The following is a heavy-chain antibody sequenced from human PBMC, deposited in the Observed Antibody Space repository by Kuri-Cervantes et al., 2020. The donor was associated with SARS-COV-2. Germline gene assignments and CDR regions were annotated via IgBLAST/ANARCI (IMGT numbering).Heavy chain of an antibody. Sequence: GGSLRLSCAASGFTFSSYWTSWVRQAPGKGLEWVANIKQDGSEKYYVDSVKGRFTISRDNAKNSLYLQMNSLRAEDTAVYYCARVVRGVSVHWFDPWGQGTLVTVSS. V-gene: IGHV3-7*01. CDR2: IKQDGSEK. J-gene: IGHJ5*02. CDR3: ARVVRGVSVHWFDP. CDR1: GFTFSSYW. D-gene: IGHD3-10*01.